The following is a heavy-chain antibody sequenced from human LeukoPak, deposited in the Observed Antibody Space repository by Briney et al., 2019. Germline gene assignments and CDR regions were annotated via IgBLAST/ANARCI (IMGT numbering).Heavy chain of an antibody. J-gene: IGHJ4*02. Sequence: SETLSLTCTVSGDSINSSNYYWGWIRQPPGKGLEWIGSIDYSGSTYYNPSLKRRVTISLDTSKNQFSLKLSSVTAADTAVYYCARRGPYGDFDYWGQGILVTISS. CDR1: GDSINSSNYY. D-gene: IGHD4-17*01. CDR3: ARRGPYGDFDY. CDR2: IDYSGST. V-gene: IGHV4-39*01.